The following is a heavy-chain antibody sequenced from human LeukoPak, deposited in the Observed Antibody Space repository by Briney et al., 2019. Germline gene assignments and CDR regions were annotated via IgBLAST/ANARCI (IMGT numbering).Heavy chain of an antibody. J-gene: IGHJ4*02. CDR3: AGASSGSGFGFDY. Sequence: ASVKVSCKASGYTFTGYYMHWVRQAPGQGLEWMGWINPNSGGTNYAQKFQGWVTMTRDTSISTAYMELSRLRSDDTAVYYCAGASSGSGFGFDYWGQGTLVTVSS. D-gene: IGHD3-22*01. CDR2: INPNSGGT. CDR1: GYTFTGYY. V-gene: IGHV1-2*04.